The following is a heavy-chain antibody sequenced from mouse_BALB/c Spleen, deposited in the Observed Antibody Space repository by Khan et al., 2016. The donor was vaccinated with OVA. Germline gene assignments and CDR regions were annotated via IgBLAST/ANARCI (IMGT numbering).Heavy chain of an antibody. J-gene: IGHJ3*01. V-gene: IGHV3-8*02. Sequence: EVQLQESGPSLVQPSQTLSLTCSVSGDSISSGYWSWIRKFPGNKLEYMGYMISSGYTYYNPSLKSRISITRHTSQNQYYLQLNSVTTEDTATYYGARSTYRYAFAYWGQGTLVTVSA. CDR3: ARSTYRYAFAY. CDR1: GDSISSGY. D-gene: IGHD2-14*01. CDR2: MISSGYT.